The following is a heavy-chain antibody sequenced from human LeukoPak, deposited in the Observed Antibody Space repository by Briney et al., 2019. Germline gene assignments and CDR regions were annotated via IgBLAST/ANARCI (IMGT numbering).Heavy chain of an antibody. CDR2: ISGSGGST. CDR3: AKDRGITMIVAVFVFDY. CDR1: GFTFSSYA. D-gene: IGHD3-22*01. V-gene: IGHV3-23*01. Sequence: GGSLRLSCAASGFTFSSYAMSWVRQAPGKGLEWVSTISGSGGSTYYADSVKGRFTISRDNSKNTLYLQMNSLRAEDTAVYYCAKDRGITMIVAVFVFDYWGQGTLVTVSS. J-gene: IGHJ4*02.